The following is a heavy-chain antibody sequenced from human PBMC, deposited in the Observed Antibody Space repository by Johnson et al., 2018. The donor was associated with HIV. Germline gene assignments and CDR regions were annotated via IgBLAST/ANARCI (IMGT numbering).Heavy chain of an antibody. J-gene: IGHJ3*02. CDR3: ARACRDGYTCDAFDI. CDR2: IFSGGST. CDR1: GLTVSGNY. Sequence: VHLVESGGGLVQPGGSHRLSCAASGLTVSGNYMTWVRQAPGKGLEWVSVIFSGGSTYYAGSVHGRFTISRDNSKNTLYLQMNSLRAEDTAVYYCARACRDGYTCDAFDIWGQGTMVTVSS. V-gene: IGHV3-66*01. D-gene: IGHD5-24*01.